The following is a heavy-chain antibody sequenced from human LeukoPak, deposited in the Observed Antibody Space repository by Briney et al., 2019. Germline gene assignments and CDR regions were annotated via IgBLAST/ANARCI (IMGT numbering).Heavy chain of an antibody. CDR2: ISWNSGSI. CDR1: GFTFTNYA. J-gene: IGHJ4*02. V-gene: IGHV3-9*01. CDR3: AKGKYYYGSGSYKIPYYFDY. Sequence: GGSLRLSCAASGFTFTNYAMHWVRQAPGKGLEWVSGISWNSGSIGYADSVKGRFTISRDNAKNSLYLQMNSLRAEDTALYYCAKGKYYYGSGSYKIPYYFDYWGQGTLVTVSS. D-gene: IGHD3-10*01.